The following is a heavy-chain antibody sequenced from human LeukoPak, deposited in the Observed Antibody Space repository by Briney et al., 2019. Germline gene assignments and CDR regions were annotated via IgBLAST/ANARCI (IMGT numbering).Heavy chain of an antibody. CDR2: INPNSGGT. V-gene: IGHV1-2*02. CDR1: GYTFTGYY. Sequence: GASVKVSCKASGYTFTGYYMHWVRQAPGQGLEWMGWINPNSGGTNYAQKVQGRVTMTRDTSISTAYMELSRLRSDDTAVYYCARVSGYDSRGYYGFDYWGQGTLVTVSS. J-gene: IGHJ4*02. CDR3: ARVSGYDSRGYYGFDY. D-gene: IGHD3-22*01.